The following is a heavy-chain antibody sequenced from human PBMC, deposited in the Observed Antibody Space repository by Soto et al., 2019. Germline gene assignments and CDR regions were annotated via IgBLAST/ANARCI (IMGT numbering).Heavy chain of an antibody. D-gene: IGHD1-1*01. CDR1: VFTFSSYS. CDR2: ISSSSSYI. Sequence: GGSLRLSCAASVFTFSSYSMNWVRQAPGKGLEWVSSISSSSSYIYYADSVKGRFTISRDNAKNSLYLQMNSLRAEDTAVYYCARDSEPLRFDYWGQGTLVTVSS. J-gene: IGHJ4*02. CDR3: ARDSEPLRFDY. V-gene: IGHV3-21*01.